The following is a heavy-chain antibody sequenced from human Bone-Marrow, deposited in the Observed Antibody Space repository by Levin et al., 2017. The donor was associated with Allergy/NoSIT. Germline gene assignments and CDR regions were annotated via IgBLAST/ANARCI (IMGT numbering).Heavy chain of an antibody. CDR1: GYSFATSW. D-gene: IGHD3/OR15-3a*01. V-gene: IGHV5-51*01. J-gene: IGHJ4*02. CDR2: IFPRDSET. CDR3: ARGTTVYYDF. Sequence: GASVKVSCEGFGYSFATSWIAWVRQKPGKGLDWMGIIFPRDSETRYSPSFQGQVTISVDKSINTAFLQWTSLKASDTAMYYCARGTTVYYDFWGQGTLLNVSA.